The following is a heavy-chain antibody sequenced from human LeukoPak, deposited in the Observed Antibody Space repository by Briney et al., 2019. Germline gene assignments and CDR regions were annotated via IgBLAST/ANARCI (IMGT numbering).Heavy chain of an antibody. D-gene: IGHD6-19*01. J-gene: IGHJ6*03. CDR3: ARADYYFFMDV. V-gene: IGHV3-30*02. CDR2: IRFDATIK. Sequence: GGSLRLSCAASGFRFSDYGIHWVRQAPGKGLEWVAFIRFDATIKYYTDSVKGRFTISRDNSKDTVYFQMNSLRPEDTAVYYCARADYYFFMDVWGKGTTVTVSS. CDR1: GFRFSDYG.